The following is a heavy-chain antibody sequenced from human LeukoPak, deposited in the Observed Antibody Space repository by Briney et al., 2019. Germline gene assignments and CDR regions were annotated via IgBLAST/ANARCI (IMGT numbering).Heavy chain of an antibody. D-gene: IGHD4-17*01. CDR2: IYWDDDK. J-gene: IGHJ4*02. V-gene: IGHV2-5*02. Sequence: KSSGPTLVNPTQTLTLTCTFSGFSLTTSGVGVNWIRQPPGKALEWLALIYWDDDKRYSPSLKSRLTITRDTSKKQVVPTMTNMDPVDTATYYCAHSGDYGDFRGVVHSWGQGTLVTVSP. CDR1: GFSLTTSGVG. CDR3: AHSGDYGDFRGVVHS.